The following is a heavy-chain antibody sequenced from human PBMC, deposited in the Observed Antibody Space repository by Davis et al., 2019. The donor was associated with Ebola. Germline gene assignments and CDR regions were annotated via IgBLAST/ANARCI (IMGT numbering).Heavy chain of an antibody. Sequence: PGGSLRLSCVASGFTFDMFAMNWVRQAPGMGLELVSTITGRGGDTYYADSVQGRFTISRDNSGDTVNLQMNSLRAEDTAVYYCAKTKAPMANRVPPAGLDSWGQGTLVTVAS. J-gene: IGHJ4*02. V-gene: IGHV3-23*01. CDR2: ITGRGGDT. D-gene: IGHD2-2*01. CDR1: GFTFDMFA. CDR3: AKTKAPMANRVPPAGLDS.